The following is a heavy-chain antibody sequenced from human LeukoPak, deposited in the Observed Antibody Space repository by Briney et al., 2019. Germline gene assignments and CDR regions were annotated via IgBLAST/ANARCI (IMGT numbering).Heavy chain of an antibody. V-gene: IGHV4-61*08. Sequence: PSETLSLTCAVSGGSISSGGYSWSWIRQPPGKGLEWIGYIYYSGSTNYNPSLKSRVTISVDTSKNQFSLKLSSVTAADTAVYYCARAAEYSSGWSLDYWGQGTLVTVSS. J-gene: IGHJ4*02. CDR1: GGSISSGGYS. CDR2: IYYSGST. D-gene: IGHD6-19*01. CDR3: ARAAEYSSGWSLDY.